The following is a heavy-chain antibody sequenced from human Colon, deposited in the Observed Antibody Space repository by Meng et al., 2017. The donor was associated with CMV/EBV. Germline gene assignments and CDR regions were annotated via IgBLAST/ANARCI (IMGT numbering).Heavy chain of an antibody. CDR3: ARDRPRIVGATRFDY. CDR1: GFTFNSYS. J-gene: IGHJ4*02. D-gene: IGHD1-26*01. CDR2: ISSSGSTI. V-gene: IGHV3-48*04. Sequence: GGSLRLSCAVSGFTFNSYSMNWVRQAPGKGLEWVSYISSSGSTIYYADSVKGRFTISRDNAKNSLYLQMNSLRAEDTAVYFCARDRPRIVGATRFDYWGQGTVVTVSS.